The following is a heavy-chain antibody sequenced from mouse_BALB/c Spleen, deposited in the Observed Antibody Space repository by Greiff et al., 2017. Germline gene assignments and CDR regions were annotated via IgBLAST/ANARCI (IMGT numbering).Heavy chain of an antibody. CDR1: GFTFSSYA. J-gene: IGHJ1*01. Sequence: EVHLVESGGGLVKPGGSLKLSCAASGFTFSSYAMSWVRQTPEKRLEWVASISSGGSTYYPDSVKGRFTISRDNARNILYLQMSSLRSEDTAMYYCARGPYGKNWYFDVWGAGTTVTVSS. CDR3: ARGPYGKNWYFDV. V-gene: IGHV5-6-5*01. D-gene: IGHD1-1*01. CDR2: ISSGGST.